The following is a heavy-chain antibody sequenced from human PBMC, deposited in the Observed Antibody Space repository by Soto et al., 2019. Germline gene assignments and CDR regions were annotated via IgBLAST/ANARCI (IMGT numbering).Heavy chain of an antibody. V-gene: IGHV4-34*01. Sequence: SETLSLTCAVYGWSFSGYYWSWIRQPPGKGLEWIGEINHSGSTNYNPSLKSRVTISVDTSRNQFSLKLSSVTAADTAVYYCERVGRYNYGMEVWGQGTTVTV. CDR2: INHSGST. J-gene: IGHJ6*02. CDR3: ERVGRYNYGMEV. CDR1: GWSFSGYY.